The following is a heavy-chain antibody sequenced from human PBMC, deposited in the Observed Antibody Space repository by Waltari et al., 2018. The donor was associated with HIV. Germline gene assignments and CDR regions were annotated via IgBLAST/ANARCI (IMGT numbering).Heavy chain of an antibody. V-gene: IGHV3-15*01. D-gene: IGHD3-22*01. CDR3: TTLWYSYDSTDY. Sequence: EVQLVESGGGLVKPGGSLRLSCAASGITFRNAWMSWVRQAPGKGLEWVGRIKRGAEGGTTDYAAAVKGRFTISRDDSKHTLYLQMDSLKTEDTAVYYCTTLWYSYDSTDYWGQGTLVTVSS. CDR1: GITFRNAW. J-gene: IGHJ4*02. CDR2: IKRGAEGGTT.